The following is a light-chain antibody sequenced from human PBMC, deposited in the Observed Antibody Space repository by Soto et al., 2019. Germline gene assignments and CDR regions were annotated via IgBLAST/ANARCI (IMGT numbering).Light chain of an antibody. J-gene: IGLJ1*01. CDR3: SSYTSASTYV. Sequence: QSALTQPASVSGSPGQSITISCTGTSSDVDGYNYVSWYQQHPGKVPKLMICEVSNRPSGVSNRFSGSKSGNTASLTISGLQAEDEADYYCSSYTSASTYVFGTGTKLTVL. CDR1: SSDVDGYNY. V-gene: IGLV2-14*01. CDR2: EVS.